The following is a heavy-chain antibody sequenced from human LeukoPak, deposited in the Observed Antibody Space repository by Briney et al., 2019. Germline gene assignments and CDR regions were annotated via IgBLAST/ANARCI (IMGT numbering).Heavy chain of an antibody. CDR3: ARDPSTYYYDSSGCYNWFDP. V-gene: IGHV3-30*02. J-gene: IGHJ5*02. Sequence: GGSLRLSCAASGFTFSSYGMHWVRQGPGKGLEWVAFIRNDGSHKYYADSVKGRFTISRDNAKNSLYLQMNSLRAEDTAVYYCARDPSTYYYDSSGCYNWFDPWGQGTLVTVSS. D-gene: IGHD3-22*01. CDR2: IRNDGSHK. CDR1: GFTFSSYG.